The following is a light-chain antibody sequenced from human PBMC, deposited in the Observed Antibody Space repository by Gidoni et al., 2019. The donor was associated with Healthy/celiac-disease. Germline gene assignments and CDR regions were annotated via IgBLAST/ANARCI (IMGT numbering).Light chain of an antibody. CDR2: DVT. CDR1: NSDVGGYNY. J-gene: IGLJ1*01. Sequence: QSALTQPASVSGSPGQSITISCTGTNSDVGGYNYVSWYQQHTGKAPKVMIYDVTNRPSGLSNRFSGSKSGNTASLTISGLQAEDEADYYCSSYTSSSIYVFGTGTKVTVL. CDR3: SSYTSSSIYV. V-gene: IGLV2-14*01.